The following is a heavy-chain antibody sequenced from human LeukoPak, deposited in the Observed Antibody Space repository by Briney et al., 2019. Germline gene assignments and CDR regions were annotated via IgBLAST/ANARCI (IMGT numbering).Heavy chain of an antibody. D-gene: IGHD3-22*01. V-gene: IGHV1-2*02. CDR2: INPNSGGT. J-gene: IGHJ3*02. CDR3: ARVSGITMIVVVVEDPFDI. CDR1: GYTFTGYY. Sequence: ASVKVSCKASGYTFTGYYMHWVRQAPGQGLEWMGWINPNSGGTNYAQKFQGRVTMTRDTSISTAYMELSRLRSDDTAVYYCARVSGITMIVVVVEDPFDIWGQGTMVTVSS.